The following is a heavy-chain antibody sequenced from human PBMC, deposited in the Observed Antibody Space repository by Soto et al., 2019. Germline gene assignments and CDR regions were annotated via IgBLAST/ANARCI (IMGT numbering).Heavy chain of an antibody. CDR3: ARYGACSSTSCYAGWYFDL. CDR1: GGTFSSYA. Sequence: QVQLVQSGAEVKKPGSSVKVSCKASGGTFSSYAISWVRQAPGQGLEWMGGIIPIFGTANYAQKFQGRVTLTADEPTSTAYMALSSLRSEDTAVYYCARYGACSSTSCYAGWYFDLWGRGTLVTVSS. CDR2: IIPIFGTA. D-gene: IGHD2-2*01. V-gene: IGHV1-69*01. J-gene: IGHJ2*01.